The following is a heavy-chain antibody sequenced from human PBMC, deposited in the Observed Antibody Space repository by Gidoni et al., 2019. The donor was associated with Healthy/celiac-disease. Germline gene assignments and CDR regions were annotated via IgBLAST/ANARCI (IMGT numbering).Heavy chain of an antibody. D-gene: IGHD3-10*01. CDR1: GGSVSGYY. J-gene: IGHJ6*03. V-gene: IGHV4-34*01. Sequence: QVQLQQWGAGLWKPSETLSLTCAVYGGSVSGYYWSWIRQPQGKGLEWIGEINHSGSTNYHPSLKSRVTISVDTSQNQFSLKLSSVTAADTAVYYCASGPKYYYGSGSYYNGRNYYYYYYMDVWGKGTTVTVSS. CDR3: ASGPKYYYGSGSYYNGRNYYYYYYMDV. CDR2: INHSGST.